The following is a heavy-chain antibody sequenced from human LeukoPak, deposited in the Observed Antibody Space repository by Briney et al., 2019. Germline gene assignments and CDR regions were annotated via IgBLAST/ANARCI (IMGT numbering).Heavy chain of an antibody. CDR2: ISYDGSNK. V-gene: IGHV3-30*18. D-gene: IGHD3-16*01. CDR1: GFTFSSYG. Sequence: PGGSLRLSCAASGFTFSSYGMHWVRQAPGKGLEWVAVISYDGSNKYYADSVKGRFTISRDNSKNTLYLQMNSLRAEDTAVYYCAKVPHSWGLFDSWGQGTLVSVSS. J-gene: IGHJ4*02. CDR3: AKVPHSWGLFDS.